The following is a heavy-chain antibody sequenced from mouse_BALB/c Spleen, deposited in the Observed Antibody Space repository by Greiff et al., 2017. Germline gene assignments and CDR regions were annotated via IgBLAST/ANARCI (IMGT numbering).Heavy chain of an antibody. CDR3: AIDYYGSSYGYFDV. J-gene: IGHJ1*01. CDR1: GYTFSSYW. Sequence: QVQLQQSGAELMKPGASVKISCKATGYTFSSYWIEWVKQRPGHGLEWIGEILPGSGSTNYNEKFKGKATFTADTSSNTAYMQLSSLTSEDSAVYYCAIDYYGSSYGYFDVWGAGTTVTVSS. D-gene: IGHD1-1*01. V-gene: IGHV1-9*01. CDR2: ILPGSGST.